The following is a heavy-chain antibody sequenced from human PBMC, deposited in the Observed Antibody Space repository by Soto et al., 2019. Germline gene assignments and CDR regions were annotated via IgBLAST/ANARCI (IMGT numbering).Heavy chain of an antibody. J-gene: IGHJ6*03. CDR3: ARVRVPAAVEYYYYYYMDV. V-gene: IGHV1-18*01. Sequence: ASVKVSCKASGYTFTSYGISWVRQAPGQGLEWMGWISAYNGNTNYAQKHQGRVTMTTDTSTSTAYMELRSLRSDDTAVYYCARVRVPAAVEYYYYYYMDVWGKGTTVTVPS. CDR1: GYTFTSYG. D-gene: IGHD2-2*01. CDR2: ISAYNGNT.